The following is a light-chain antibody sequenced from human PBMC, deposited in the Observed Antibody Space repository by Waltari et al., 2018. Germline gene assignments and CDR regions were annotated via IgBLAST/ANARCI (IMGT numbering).Light chain of an antibody. Sequence: DLQMTQSPSTLSASVGDRVTITCRANQNINDWLALYQKKPGKAPKLLIYKGFSLESGVPSRFSGSGSGTEFTLTITSLQPDDFATYYCQKFSSYLWTFGQGTKVEIK. CDR1: QNINDW. CDR2: KGF. CDR3: QKFSSYLWT. J-gene: IGKJ1*01. V-gene: IGKV1-5*01.